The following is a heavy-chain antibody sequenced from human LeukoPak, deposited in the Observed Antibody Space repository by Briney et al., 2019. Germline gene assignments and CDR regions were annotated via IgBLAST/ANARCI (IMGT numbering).Heavy chain of an antibody. Sequence: ASVKVSCKASGYTFTSYYMHWVRQAPGQGLEWMGWINPNSGGTNYAQKFQGRVTMTRDTSISTAYMELSRLRSDDTAVYYCARTIRGRIAVAGGFDYWGQGTLVTVSS. CDR1: GYTFTSYY. D-gene: IGHD6-19*01. CDR3: ARTIRGRIAVAGGFDY. J-gene: IGHJ4*02. CDR2: INPNSGGT. V-gene: IGHV1-2*02.